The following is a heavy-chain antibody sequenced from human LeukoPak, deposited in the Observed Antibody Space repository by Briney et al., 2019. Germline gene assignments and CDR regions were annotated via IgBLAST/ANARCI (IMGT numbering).Heavy chain of an antibody. Sequence: PGGSLGLSCAASGFTFAGNAMSWVRQAPGKGLEWVSGITGNGGYHTYYAESVKGRFIISRDDSKNTLYLQMNSLGAEDTAVYYCAKPLARFDFWGQGTLVAVSS. V-gene: IGHV3-23*01. CDR2: ITGNGGYHT. CDR1: GFTFAGNA. J-gene: IGHJ4*02. CDR3: AKPLARFDF. D-gene: IGHD5-12*01.